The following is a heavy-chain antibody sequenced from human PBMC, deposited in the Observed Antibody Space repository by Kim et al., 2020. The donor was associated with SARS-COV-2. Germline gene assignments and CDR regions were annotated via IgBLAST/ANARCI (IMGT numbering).Heavy chain of an antibody. D-gene: IGHD3-3*01. CDR3: ARVSAFCSGNDY. V-gene: IGHV4-59*01. CDR1: GGSISNYY. CDR2: IHYTGTT. J-gene: IGHJ4*02. Sequence: SETLSLTCTVSGGSISNYYWSWFRQPPGKGLDWIGYIHYTGTTNYSPSLKSRVAISLDTSNYQFSLKLNSLTAADTAVYYCARVSAFCSGNDYWGQGTLV.